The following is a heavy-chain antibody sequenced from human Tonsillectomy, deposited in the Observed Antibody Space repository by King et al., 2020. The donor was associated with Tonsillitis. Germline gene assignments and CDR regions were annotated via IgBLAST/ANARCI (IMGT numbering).Heavy chain of an antibody. CDR1: GFTFSSSA. J-gene: IGHJ4*02. CDR2: ISSRGDYI. V-gene: IGHV3-23*04. D-gene: IGHD4-23*01. CDR3: AIGGNSDFNY. Sequence: VQLVESGGGLVQPGGSLRLSCAASGFTFSSSAVSWVRQAPGMGLEWVSTISSRGDYIYYADSVKGRFTISRDISKNTVYVQMNSLRADDTAVYYCAIGGNSDFNYWGQGTLVTVSS.